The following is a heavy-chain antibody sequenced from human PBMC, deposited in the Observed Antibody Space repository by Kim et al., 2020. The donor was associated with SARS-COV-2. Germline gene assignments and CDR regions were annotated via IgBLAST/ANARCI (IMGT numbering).Heavy chain of an antibody. Sequence: AAAAKARFTISRDNCMNTPYLHMNSLRAEDTAVYYCARPGNDYGDLYFDYWGQGTLVTVSS. CDR3: ARPGNDYGDLYFDY. J-gene: IGHJ4*02. V-gene: IGHV3-66*04. D-gene: IGHD4-17*01.